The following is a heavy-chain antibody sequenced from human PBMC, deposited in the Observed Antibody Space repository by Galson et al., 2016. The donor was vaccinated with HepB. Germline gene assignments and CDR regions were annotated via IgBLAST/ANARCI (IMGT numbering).Heavy chain of an antibody. Sequence: SLRLSCAAAGFTVRHYAMSWVRQAPGKGLQWVSSINGDGDKTKYAESVKGRFTISRDNSKNSLVLQMSGLRVDDTALYYCAREMVTGSSSADYYAMGVWGRGTTVTVSS. D-gene: IGHD6-6*01. J-gene: IGHJ6*02. CDR3: AREMVTGSSSADYYAMGV. CDR2: INGDGDKT. CDR1: GFTVRHYA. V-gene: IGHV3-23*01.